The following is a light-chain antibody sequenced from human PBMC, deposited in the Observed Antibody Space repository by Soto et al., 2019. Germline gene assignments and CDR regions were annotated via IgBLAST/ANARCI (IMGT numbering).Light chain of an antibody. J-gene: IGKJ1*01. CDR2: GAS. V-gene: IGKV3-15*01. CDR3: QQYNDWPRT. CDR1: ESVSSN. Sequence: ETLMTQSPATLSVSPGERATLSCRASESVSSNLAWYQQKPGQAPRLLIYGASTRATSIPPRFSGSGSGTEFTLTISSLQSEEFAVYYCQQYNDWPRTFGQGSKVEIK.